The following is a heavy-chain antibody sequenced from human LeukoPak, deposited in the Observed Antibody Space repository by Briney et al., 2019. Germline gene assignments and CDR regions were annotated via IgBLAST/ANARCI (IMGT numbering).Heavy chain of an antibody. Sequence: GRSLRLSCAASGFPFGDYGMHWVRQAPGKGLEWVAVIAYGGTYTHHADSLKGRFTISRDNSRDTLYLQINSLRPEDTALYYCARNKAITAFFGMDVWGQGTTIIVSS. V-gene: IGHV3-30*03. CDR2: IAYGGTYT. CDR1: GFPFGDYG. CDR3: ARNKAITAFFGMDV. D-gene: IGHD2/OR15-2a*01. J-gene: IGHJ6*02.